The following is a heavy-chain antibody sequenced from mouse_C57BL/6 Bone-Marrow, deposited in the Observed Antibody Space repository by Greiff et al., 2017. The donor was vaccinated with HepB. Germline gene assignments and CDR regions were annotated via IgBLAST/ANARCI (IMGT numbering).Heavy chain of an antibody. Sequence: QVQLQQSGPELVKPGASVKISCKASGYAFSSSWMNWVKQRPGKGLEWIGRIYPGDGDTNYNGKFKGKATMTADKSSSTAYMQLSSLTAEDSAVYVCARSQDWYFDVWGTGTTVTVSA. CDR3: ARSQDWYFDV. CDR1: GYAFSSSW. V-gene: IGHV1-82*01. CDR2: IYPGDGDT. J-gene: IGHJ1*03.